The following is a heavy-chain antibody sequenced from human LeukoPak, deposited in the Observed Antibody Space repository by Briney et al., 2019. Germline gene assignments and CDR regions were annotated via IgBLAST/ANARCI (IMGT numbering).Heavy chain of an antibody. CDR1: GGFMNSYY. CDR3: VRDLPRRQFDP. V-gene: IGHV4-4*07. J-gene: IGHJ5*02. Sequence: PSDTLSLTCNVSGGFMNSYYWTWIRQPAGKGLEWIGRINPSGSTNYNPSLKSRVTMSVDTSKNQFSLNLTSVTAADTVVYYCVRDLPRRQFDPWGQGTLVTVSS. CDR2: INPSGST.